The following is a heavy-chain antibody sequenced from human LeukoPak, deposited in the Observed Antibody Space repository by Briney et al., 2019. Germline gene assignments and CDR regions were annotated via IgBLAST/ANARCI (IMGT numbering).Heavy chain of an antibody. CDR2: ISWNSGSI. V-gene: IGHV3-9*01. J-gene: IGHJ6*03. D-gene: IGHD1-1*01. Sequence: GRSLRLSCAASGFTFDDYAMHWVRQAPGKGLEWVSGISWNSGSIGYADSVKGRFTISRDNAKNSLYLQMNSLRAEDTALYYCAKDMERKSYYYYYMDVWGKGTTVTISS. CDR1: GFTFDDYA. CDR3: AKDMERKSYYYYYMDV.